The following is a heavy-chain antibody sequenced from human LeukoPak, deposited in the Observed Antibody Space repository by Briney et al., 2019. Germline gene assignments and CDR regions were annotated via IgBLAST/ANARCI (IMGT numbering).Heavy chain of an antibody. CDR2: INHSGST. J-gene: IGHJ4*02. Sequence: SETLSLTCAVYGGSFSGYYWSWIRQPPGKGLEWIGEINHSGSTNYNPSLKSRVTISVDTSKSQFSLKLSSVTAADTAVYYCARRKSVYCSSTSCYAHERYYFDYWGQGTLVTVSS. D-gene: IGHD2-2*01. V-gene: IGHV4-34*01. CDR3: ARRKSVYCSSTSCYAHERYYFDY. CDR1: GGSFSGYY.